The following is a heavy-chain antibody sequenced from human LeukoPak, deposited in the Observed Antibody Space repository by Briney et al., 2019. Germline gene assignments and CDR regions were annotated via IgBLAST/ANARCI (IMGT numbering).Heavy chain of an antibody. CDR2: IYPGDSDT. CDR1: GYSFTSYW. D-gene: IGHD5-18*01. CDR3: ARRGYSYGSEFDY. Sequence: GEALKISWKGSGYSFTSYWIGWGRQMPGNGLEWMGIIYPGDSDTRYSPSFRGQVTISADNSISTSYLQWSSLQASDTAMYYCARRGYSYGSEFDYWAQGTLVTVSS. V-gene: IGHV5-51*01. J-gene: IGHJ4*02.